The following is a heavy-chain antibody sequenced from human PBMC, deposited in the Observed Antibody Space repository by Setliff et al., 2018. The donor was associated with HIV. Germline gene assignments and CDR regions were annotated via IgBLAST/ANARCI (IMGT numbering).Heavy chain of an antibody. CDR3: ARGFSVYSSSDPLLNWFDP. CDR1: GYTFTSYT. Sequence: EASVKVSCKASGYTFTSYTLHWVRQAPGQRLEWMGWINAGNGNTKFSQKFQGRVTITRDTSATTAYMELSSLRSEDTAVYYCARGFSVYSSSDPLLNWFDPWGQGTPVTVSS. CDR2: INAGNGNT. V-gene: IGHV1-3*01. D-gene: IGHD6-6*01. J-gene: IGHJ5*02.